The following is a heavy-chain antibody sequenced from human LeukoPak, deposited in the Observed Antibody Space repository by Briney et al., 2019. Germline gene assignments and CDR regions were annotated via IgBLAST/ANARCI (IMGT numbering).Heavy chain of an antibody. J-gene: IGHJ6*02. Sequence: PGGSLRLSCAASGFTVSSNYMSWVRQAPGKGLEWVSVIYSGGSTYYADSVKGRFTISRDNSKNTLYLQMNSLRAEDTAVYYCAKEHVEMATINYYYYGMDVWGQGTTVTVSS. D-gene: IGHD5-24*01. CDR3: AKEHVEMATINYYYYGMDV. CDR1: GFTVSSNY. V-gene: IGHV3-53*01. CDR2: IYSGGST.